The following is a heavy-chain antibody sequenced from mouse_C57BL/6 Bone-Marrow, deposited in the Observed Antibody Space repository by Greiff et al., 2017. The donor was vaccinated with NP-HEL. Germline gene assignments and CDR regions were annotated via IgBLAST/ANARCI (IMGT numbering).Heavy chain of an antibody. V-gene: IGHV14-3*01. CDR3: ARGIRITTGDY. J-gene: IGHJ2*01. CDR2: IDPANGNT. Sequence: RPEQGLEWIGRIDPANGNTKYAPKFQGKATITADTSSSTAYLQLSSLTSEDTAIYYCARGIRITTGDYWGQGTTLTVSS. D-gene: IGHD1-1*01.